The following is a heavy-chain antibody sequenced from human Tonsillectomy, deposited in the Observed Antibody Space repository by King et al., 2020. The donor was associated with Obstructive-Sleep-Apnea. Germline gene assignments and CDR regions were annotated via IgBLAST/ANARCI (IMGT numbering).Heavy chain of an antibody. D-gene: IGHD2-21*02. Sequence: VQLVESGGGLVQPGGSLRLSCAASGFTFSRYLMSWVRQAPGKGLEWVANIKQDGSEKYYVDSVKGRFTISRDNANKSMYLQMNSLIAEDTAVYYCARSFLKCGGDCYMGYWGQGTLVTVSS. J-gene: IGHJ4*02. CDR3: ARSFLKCGGDCYMGY. V-gene: IGHV3-7*01. CDR2: IKQDGSEK. CDR1: GFTFSRYL.